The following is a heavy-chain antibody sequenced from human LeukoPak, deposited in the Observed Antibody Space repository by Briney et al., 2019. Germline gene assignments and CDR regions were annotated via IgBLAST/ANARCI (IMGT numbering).Heavy chain of an antibody. Sequence: GGSLRLSCAASGFTFSSYAMSWVRQAPGKGLEWVSAISGSGGSTYYADSVKGRFTISRDNSKHTLYLQMNSLRAADTAVYYCARDGDHYPGDAFDIWGQGTMVTVSS. J-gene: IGHJ3*02. CDR2: ISGSGGST. V-gene: IGHV3-23*01. D-gene: IGHD2-21*02. CDR3: ARDGDHYPGDAFDI. CDR1: GFTFSSYA.